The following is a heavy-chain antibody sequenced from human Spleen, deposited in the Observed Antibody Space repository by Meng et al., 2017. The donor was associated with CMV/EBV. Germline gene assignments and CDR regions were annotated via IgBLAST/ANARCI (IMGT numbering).Heavy chain of an antibody. D-gene: IGHD2-2*01. J-gene: IGHJ5*02. CDR1: GFSLSDYG. Sequence: GGSLRLSCAASGFSLSDYGIHWVRQAPGKGLEWVAFIRYDGSHKYYADSVRGRFTISRDNAKNTLYLQMNSLRAEDTAVYYCARWGIDCSSTSCYNWFDPWGQGTLVTVSS. CDR3: ARWGIDCSSTSCYNWFDP. CDR2: IRYDGSHK. V-gene: IGHV3-30*02.